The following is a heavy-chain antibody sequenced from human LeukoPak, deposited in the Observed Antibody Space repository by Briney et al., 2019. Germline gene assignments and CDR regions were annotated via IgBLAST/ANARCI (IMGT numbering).Heavy chain of an antibody. CDR3: ARVAGGYYE. CDR1: GFTFSSYW. Sequence: GGSLRLSCAASGFTFSSYWMTWVRQAPGKGLEWVANIKQDGSEKYYVDSVKGRFTISRDNSKNTLYLQMNSLRAEDTAVYYCARVAGGYYEWGQGTLVTVSS. V-gene: IGHV3-7*01. D-gene: IGHD1-26*01. CDR2: IKQDGSEK. J-gene: IGHJ4*02.